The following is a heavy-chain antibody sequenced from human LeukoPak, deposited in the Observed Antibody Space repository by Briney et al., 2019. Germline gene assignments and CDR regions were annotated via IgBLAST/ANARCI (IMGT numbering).Heavy chain of an antibody. CDR2: ISWNSGSI. V-gene: IGHV3-9*01. J-gene: IGHJ4*02. Sequence: GRSLRLSCAASGFTFDDYAMHWVRQAPGKGLEWVSGISWNSGSIGYADSVKGRFTISRDNAKNSLYLQMNSLRAGDTALYYCAKEAPSWRYFDYGGQGTLVTVSS. CDR3: AKEAPSWRYFDY. CDR1: GFTFDDYA.